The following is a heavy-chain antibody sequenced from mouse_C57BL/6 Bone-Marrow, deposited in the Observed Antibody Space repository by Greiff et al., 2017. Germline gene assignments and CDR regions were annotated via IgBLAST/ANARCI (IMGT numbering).Heavy chain of an antibody. J-gene: IGHJ2*01. D-gene: IGHD1-3*01. Sequence: QVQLQQPGAELVKPGASVKLSCKASGYTFTSYWMQWVKQRPGQGLAWIGEIDPADGYTNYNQKFKGKATLTVDTSSSTAYMQLSSLTSEDSAVYYGEMEEWCYFDYWGQGTTLTVSS. CDR2: IDPADGYT. CDR1: GYTFTSYW. V-gene: IGHV1-50*01. CDR3: EMEEWCYFDY.